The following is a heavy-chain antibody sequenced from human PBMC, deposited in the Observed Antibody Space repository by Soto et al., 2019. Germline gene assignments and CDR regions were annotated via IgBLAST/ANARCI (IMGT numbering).Heavy chain of an antibody. J-gene: IGHJ4*02. CDR2: INSDGSST. D-gene: IGHD3-3*01. V-gene: IGHV3-74*01. CDR1: GFTFSSYW. Sequence: GGSLRLSCAASGFTFSSYWMHWVRQAPGKGLVWVSRINSDGSSTSYADSVKGRFTISRDNAKNTLYLQMNSLRAEDTAVYYCARTVYDFWSGYPRGGDYYFDYWGQGTLVTVSS. CDR3: ARTVYDFWSGYPRGGDYYFDY.